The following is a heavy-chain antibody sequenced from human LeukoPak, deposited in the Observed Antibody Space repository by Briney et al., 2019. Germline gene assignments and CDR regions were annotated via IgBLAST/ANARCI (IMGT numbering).Heavy chain of an antibody. CDR2: IYYSGST. CDR1: GGSISSSSYY. V-gene: IGHV4-39*07. Sequence: SETLSLTCTVSGGSISSSSYYWGWIRQPPGKGLEWIGSIYYSGSTNYNPSLKSRVTISVDTSKNQFSLKLSSVTAADTAVYYCAREVYYMDVWGKGTTVTVSS. J-gene: IGHJ6*03. CDR3: AREVYYMDV.